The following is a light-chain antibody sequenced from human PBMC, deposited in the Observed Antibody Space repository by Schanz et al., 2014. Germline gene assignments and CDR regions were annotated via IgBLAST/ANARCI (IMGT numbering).Light chain of an antibody. CDR1: SSNFGAGYD. J-gene: IGLJ2*01. V-gene: IGLV1-40*01. CDR2: RSI. CDR3: CSFAGSYTPVV. Sequence: QSVLTQPPSVSGAPGQRVTISCTGSSSNFGAGYDVHWYQQLPGTAPKLLIYRSINRPSGVPDRFSGSKSGTSGTLAITGLQAEDEADYYCCSFAGSYTPVVFGGGTKLTVL.